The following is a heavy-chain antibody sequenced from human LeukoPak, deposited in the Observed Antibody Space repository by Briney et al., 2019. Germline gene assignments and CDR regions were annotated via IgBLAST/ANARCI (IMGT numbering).Heavy chain of an antibody. CDR2: IYYSGST. V-gene: IGHV4-61*01. D-gene: IGHD3-22*01. CDR1: GGSVSSGSYY. Sequence: SETLSLTCTVSGGSVSSGSYYWSWIRQPPGKGLEWIGYIYYSGSTNYNPSLKSRVTISVDTSKNQFSLKLSSVTVADTAVYYCARDVLARYYYDSSGYYPYFDYWGQGTLVTVSS. CDR3: ARDVLARYYYDSSGYYPYFDY. J-gene: IGHJ4*02.